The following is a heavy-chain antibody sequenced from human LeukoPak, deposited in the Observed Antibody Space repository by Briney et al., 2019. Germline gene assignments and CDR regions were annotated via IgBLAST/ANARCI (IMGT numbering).Heavy chain of an antibody. Sequence: GESLKISCKGSGYTFTDYWVGWVRQMPGKGPEWMGIIYPADSDTRYSPSFQGQVTISADKSINTAYLQWSSLKSSDIGVYYCARHTNNGEDYWGQGTPVTVSS. CDR1: GYTFTDYW. CDR2: IYPADSDT. CDR3: ARHTNNGEDY. J-gene: IGHJ4*02. V-gene: IGHV5-51*01. D-gene: IGHD3-10*01.